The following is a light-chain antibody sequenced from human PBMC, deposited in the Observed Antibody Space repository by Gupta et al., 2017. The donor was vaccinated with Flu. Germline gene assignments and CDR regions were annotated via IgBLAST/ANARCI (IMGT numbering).Light chain of an antibody. Sequence: DIQMTQSPPSLSAYVGDSDTITCRASQPINSYLNWYQQTPGKAPNLLIYAASSLQSGVPSRFSGSESGTVFTLTISNLQREDFASYYCQQTDRVPYTFGQGTKLKIK. CDR1: QPINSY. CDR2: AAS. V-gene: IGKV1-39*01. J-gene: IGKJ2*01. CDR3: QQTDRVPYT.